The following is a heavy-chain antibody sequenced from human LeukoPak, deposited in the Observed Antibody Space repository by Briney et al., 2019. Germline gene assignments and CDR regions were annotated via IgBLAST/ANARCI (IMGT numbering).Heavy chain of an antibody. CDR3: ARSWRKGPTFDH. CDR2: VYTSGST. V-gene: IGHV4-61*02. Sequence: SETLSLTCTVSGGSISSGSYFWSWIRQPAGTELEWVGRVYTSGSTYYNPSLKSRVTISLDTSKNQFSLELKSVTAADTAVYFCARSWRKGPTFDHWGQGTRVTVSS. J-gene: IGHJ4*02. D-gene: IGHD1-26*01. CDR1: GGSISSGSYF.